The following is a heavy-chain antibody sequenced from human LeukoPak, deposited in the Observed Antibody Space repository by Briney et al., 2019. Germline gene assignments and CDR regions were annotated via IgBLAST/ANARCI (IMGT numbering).Heavy chain of an antibody. CDR1: GGSISSGSYY. CDR3: ARFEYSYGYSNY. J-gene: IGHJ4*02. D-gene: IGHD5-18*01. CDR2: IYTSGST. Sequence: SETLSLTCTVSGGSISSGSYYWSWIRQPAGKGLEWIGRIYTSGSTNYNPSLKSRVTISVNTSKNQFSLKLSSVTAADTAVYYCARFEYSYGYSNYWGQGTLVTVSS. V-gene: IGHV4-61*02.